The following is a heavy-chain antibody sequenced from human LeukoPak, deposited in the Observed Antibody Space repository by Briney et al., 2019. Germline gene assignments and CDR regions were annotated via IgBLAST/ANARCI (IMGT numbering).Heavy chain of an antibody. CDR1: GFSFSSYG. CDR2: ISSLSNNI. Sequence: GGSLRLSCGASGFSFSSYGMNWVRQAPGERLEWVSSISSLSNNIYYADSVKGRFTISRDNAKNSLYLQMNSLRAEDTAVYYCARDRAMVVWGQGTLVTVSS. D-gene: IGHD5-18*01. V-gene: IGHV3-21*01. J-gene: IGHJ4*02. CDR3: ARDRAMVV.